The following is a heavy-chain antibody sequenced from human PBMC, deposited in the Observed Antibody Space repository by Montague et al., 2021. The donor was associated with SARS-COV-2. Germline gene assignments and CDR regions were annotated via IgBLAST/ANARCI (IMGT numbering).Heavy chain of an antibody. Sequence: SETLSLTCAVYGGFFSVQYWTWIRQPPGKGLEWIGQINQSGRTKYKPSXXGRVTISIDTSKDQFSLKMTSMTAAGTGVYYCARYRRRFAEIYDTYYDYGLNVWGQGTTVTVFS. D-gene: IGHD3-10*01. CDR3: ARYRRRFAEIYDTYYDYGLNV. J-gene: IGHJ6*02. V-gene: IGHV4-34*01. CDR2: INQSGRT. CDR1: GGFFSVQY.